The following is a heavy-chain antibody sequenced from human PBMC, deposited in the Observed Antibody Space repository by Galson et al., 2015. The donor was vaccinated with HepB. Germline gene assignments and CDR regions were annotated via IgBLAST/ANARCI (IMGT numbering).Heavy chain of an antibody. CDR2: IVVGSGNT. D-gene: IGHD3-22*01. V-gene: IGHV1-58*01. Sequence: SVKVSCKASGFTFTSSAVQWVRQARGQRLEWIGWIVVGSGNTNYAQKFQERVTITRDMSTSTAYMELSSLRSEDTAVYYCAVYYYNSSGSLFFDYWGQGTLVTVSS. CDR3: AVYYYNSSGSLFFDY. CDR1: GFTFTSSA. J-gene: IGHJ4*02.